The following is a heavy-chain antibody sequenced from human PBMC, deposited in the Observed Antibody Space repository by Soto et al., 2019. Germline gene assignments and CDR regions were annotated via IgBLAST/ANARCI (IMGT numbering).Heavy chain of an antibody. J-gene: IGHJ6*02. CDR2: ISSSSSTI. CDR1: GFTFSSYS. CDR3: ARARVTIVVVTKYGMDV. V-gene: IGHV3-48*02. D-gene: IGHD3-22*01. Sequence: GGSLRLSCAASGFTFSSYSMNWVRQAPGKGLEWVSYISSSSSTIYYADSVKGRLTISRDNAKNSLYLQMNSLRDEDTAVYYCARARVTIVVVTKYGMDVCGQGTTVTVSS.